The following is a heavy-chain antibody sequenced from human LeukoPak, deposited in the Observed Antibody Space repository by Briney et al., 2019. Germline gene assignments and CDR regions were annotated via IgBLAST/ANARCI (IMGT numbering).Heavy chain of an antibody. D-gene: IGHD3-9*01. CDR2: IYYSGTT. Sequence: PSETLSLTCTVSGGSISSSGFYWGWIRQPPGKGLEWIGSIYYSGTTYYNPSLKSRVTISVDTSKNQFSLKLTSVTAADTAVGYCARHSILTGYYQDAFDIWGQGTMVTVSS. CDR1: GGSISSSGFY. J-gene: IGHJ3*02. CDR3: ARHSILTGYYQDAFDI. V-gene: IGHV4-39*01.